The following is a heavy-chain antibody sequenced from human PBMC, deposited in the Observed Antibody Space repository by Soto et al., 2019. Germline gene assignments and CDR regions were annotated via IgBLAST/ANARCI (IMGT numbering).Heavy chain of an antibody. CDR2: IKSDGSGT. J-gene: IGHJ4*02. CDR1: GFTFSSYW. Sequence: EVQLVESGGGLVQPGESLTLSCAASGFTFSSYWMHWVRQAPGKGLVWVSRIKSDGSGTYYADSVKGRLTIPRDNAKNTLYLQMNSLRVEDTAVYFCARGDGERYDGNGYLGRHWGQGTLVTVSS. V-gene: IGHV3-74*01. D-gene: IGHD3-22*01. CDR3: ARGDGERYDGNGYLGRH.